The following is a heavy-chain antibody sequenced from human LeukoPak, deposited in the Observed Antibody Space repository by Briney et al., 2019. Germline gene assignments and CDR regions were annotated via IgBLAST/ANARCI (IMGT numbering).Heavy chain of an antibody. CDR2: IYYSGST. V-gene: IGHV4-39*07. J-gene: IGHJ4*02. Sequence: SETLSLTCTVSGGSISSSSYYWGWIRQPPGKGLEWIGSIYYSGSTYYNPSLKSRVTISVDTSKNQFSLKLSSVTAADTAVYYCARAVRGQFDYWGQGTLVTVCS. CDR1: GGSISSSSYY. CDR3: ARAVRGQFDY.